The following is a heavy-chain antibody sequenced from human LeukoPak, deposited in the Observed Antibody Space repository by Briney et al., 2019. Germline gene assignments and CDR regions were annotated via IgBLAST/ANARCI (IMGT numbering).Heavy chain of an antibody. J-gene: IGHJ4*02. CDR2: ISSSSSYI. CDR1: GFTFSSYS. CDR3: AKRGVVIRVILVGFHKEAYYFVS. Sequence: GGSLRLSCAASGFTFSSYSMNWVRQAPGKGLEWVSSISSSSSYIYYADSVKGRFTISRDNPKNTLFLQMNSLRAEDTAVYFCAKRGVVIRVILVGFHKEAYYFVSWGQGALVTVSS. D-gene: IGHD3/OR15-3a*01. V-gene: IGHV3-21*04.